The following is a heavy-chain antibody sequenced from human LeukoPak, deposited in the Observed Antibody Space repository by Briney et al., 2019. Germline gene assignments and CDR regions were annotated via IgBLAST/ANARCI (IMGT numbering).Heavy chain of an antibody. D-gene: IGHD1-26*01. CDR2: ISYDGSNK. J-gene: IGHJ4*02. Sequence: GGSLRLSCAASGFTFSSYGMHWVRQAPGKGLEWVAVISYDGSNKYYADSVKGRFTISRDNSKNTLYLQMNSLRAEDTAVYYCATQVRGSYFDYWGQGTLVTVSS. CDR1: GFTFSSYG. V-gene: IGHV3-30*03. CDR3: ATQVRGSYFDY.